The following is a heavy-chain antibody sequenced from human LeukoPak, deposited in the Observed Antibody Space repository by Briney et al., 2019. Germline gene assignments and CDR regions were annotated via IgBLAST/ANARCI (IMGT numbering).Heavy chain of an antibody. V-gene: IGHV3-21*01. CDR3: ARDFYDSSGYNDAFDI. CDR1: GFTFSSYS. Sequence: GGSLRLPCAASGFTFSSYSMNWVRQAPGKGLEWFSSISSSSSYIYYADSVKGRFTISRDNAKNSLYLQMNSLRAEDTAVYYCARDFYDSSGYNDAFDIWGQGTMVTVSS. CDR2: ISSSSSYI. J-gene: IGHJ3*02. D-gene: IGHD3-22*01.